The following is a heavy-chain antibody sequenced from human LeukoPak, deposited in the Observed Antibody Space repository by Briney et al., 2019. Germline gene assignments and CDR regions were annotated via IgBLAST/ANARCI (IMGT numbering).Heavy chain of an antibody. CDR2: INPNSGGT. J-gene: IGHJ4*02. D-gene: IGHD2-15*01. CDR1: EYTFTRYY. Sequence: ASVKVSCKASEYTFTRYYMHWVRQAPGQGLEWMGWINPNSGGTSYAQKFQGRVTMTRDTSISTAYMELSRLRSDDTAVYYCARVPVVAATSYYFVYWGQGTLVTVSS. V-gene: IGHV1-2*02. CDR3: ARVPVVAATSYYFVY.